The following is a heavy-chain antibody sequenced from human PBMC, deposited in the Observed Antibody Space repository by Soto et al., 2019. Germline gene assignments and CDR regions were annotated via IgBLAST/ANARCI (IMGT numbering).Heavy chain of an antibody. CDR2: ISYRGTT. CDR3: ARMSANGTRWFDP. CDR1: GGSINSGAYY. J-gene: IGHJ5*02. Sequence: QVQLHESGPGLVKPSQTLSLTCTVSGGSINSGAYYWSWVRQHPGKGLEWIGAISYRGTTYYNPSLTSRITMSVDTSKTQLSLKLSSVTAADTAVYYCARMSANGTRWFDPWGPGTLVTVSS. V-gene: IGHV4-31*03. D-gene: IGHD1-1*01.